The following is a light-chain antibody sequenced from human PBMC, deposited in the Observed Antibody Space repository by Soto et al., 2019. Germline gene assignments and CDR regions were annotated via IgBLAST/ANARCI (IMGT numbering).Light chain of an antibody. CDR3: SLSFGGTVV. V-gene: IGLV7-46*01. Sequence: QAVVTQEPSMTVSPGGTVTLTCGSSTGGVTSGHWPYWFQQKAGQAPRTLIYDATNKHSWTPARFSGSLLGGKAALTLSGAQPGDEAEYYCSLSFGGTVVFGGGTKLTVL. CDR1: TGGVTSGHW. J-gene: IGLJ2*01. CDR2: DAT.